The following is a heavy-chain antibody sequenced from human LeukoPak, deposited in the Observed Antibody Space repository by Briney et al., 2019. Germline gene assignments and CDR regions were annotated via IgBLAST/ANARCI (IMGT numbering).Heavy chain of an antibody. J-gene: IGHJ4*02. CDR1: GVSFNSYF. CDR3: VRGDIWGTNPVRGPLDF. Sequence: PSETLSLTCTVSGVSFNSYFWNWVRQSPGKGLEWIGWIHNSGSTNYNPSLKSRVTISLDMSENQFSLKLSSVTAADTAVYFCVRGDIWGTNPVRGPLDFWGQGILVTVSS. CDR2: IHNSGST. D-gene: IGHD3-10*01. V-gene: IGHV4-59*01.